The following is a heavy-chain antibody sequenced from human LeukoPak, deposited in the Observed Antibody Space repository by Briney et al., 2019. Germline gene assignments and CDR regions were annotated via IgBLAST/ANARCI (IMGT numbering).Heavy chain of an antibody. D-gene: IGHD4-17*01. Sequence: GGSLRLSCAASGFTFSNYAMLWVRQAPGKGLEWVAVISYDGSNKYYADSVKGRFTISRDNAKNSLYLQMNSLRAEDTAIYYCARDLYGDYIVDYWGHGALVTVSS. CDR2: ISYDGSNK. CDR3: ARDLYGDYIVDY. CDR1: GFTFSNYA. J-gene: IGHJ4*01. V-gene: IGHV3-30*04.